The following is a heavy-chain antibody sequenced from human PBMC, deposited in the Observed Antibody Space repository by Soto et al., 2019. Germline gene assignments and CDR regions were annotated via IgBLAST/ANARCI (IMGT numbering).Heavy chain of an antibody. V-gene: IGHV6-1*01. CDR1: GDSVSSNSAA. CDR2: THYRSKWYN. Sequence: QVPLQQSGPGLVKPSQTLSLTCAISGDSVSSNSAAWNWIRQSPSRGLEWLGRTHYRSKWYNDYALSVRGQIXXHXDXXKNQFSLQLNSVTPEDTAVYYCARAHDHWSYPFDYWGQGTLVTVSS. D-gene: IGHD1-26*01. CDR3: ARAHDHWSYPFDY. J-gene: IGHJ4*02.